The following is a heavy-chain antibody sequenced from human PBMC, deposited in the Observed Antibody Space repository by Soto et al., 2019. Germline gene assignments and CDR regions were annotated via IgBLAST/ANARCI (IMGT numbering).Heavy chain of an antibody. CDR1: GYSFTSYW. Sequence: GASLKISCKGSGYSFTSYWIGWVRQMPGKGLEWMGIIYPGDSDTRYSPSFQGQVTISADKSISTAYLQWSSLKASDTAMYYCARTERIVRLSDHYYGMDVWGQGTTVTVS. CDR3: ARTERIVRLSDHYYGMDV. V-gene: IGHV5-51*01. J-gene: IGHJ6*02. D-gene: IGHD1-1*01. CDR2: IYPGDSDT.